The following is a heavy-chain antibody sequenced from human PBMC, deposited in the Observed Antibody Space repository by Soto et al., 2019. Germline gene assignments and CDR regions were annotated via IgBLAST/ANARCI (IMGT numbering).Heavy chain of an antibody. J-gene: IGHJ4*02. CDR2: IIPIFGTA. D-gene: IGHD2-15*01. CDR1: GGTFSSYA. V-gene: IGHV1-69*01. Sequence: QVQLVQSGAEVKKPGSSVKVSCKASGGTFSSYAISWVRQAPGQGLEWMGGIIPIFGTANYAQKFQGRVTITADESTSKAYMELSSLRSEDTAVYYCARREYCSGGSCFNSFPSKRRTEFDYWGQGTLVTVSS. CDR3: ARREYCSGGSCFNSFPSKRRTEFDY.